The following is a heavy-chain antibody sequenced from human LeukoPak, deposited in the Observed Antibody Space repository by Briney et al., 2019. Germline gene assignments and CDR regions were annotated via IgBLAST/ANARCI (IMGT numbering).Heavy chain of an antibody. J-gene: IGHJ4*02. CDR2: IKQDGSEK. Sequence: GGSLRLSCAASGFTFSSYWMSWVRQAPGKGLEWVANIKQDGSEKYYVDSVKGRFTISRDNAKNSLYLQMNSLRAEDTAVHYCARDLAPYDRGAFDYWGQGTLVTVSS. CDR1: GFTFSSYW. V-gene: IGHV3-7*01. CDR3: ARDLAPYDRGAFDY. D-gene: IGHD5-12*01.